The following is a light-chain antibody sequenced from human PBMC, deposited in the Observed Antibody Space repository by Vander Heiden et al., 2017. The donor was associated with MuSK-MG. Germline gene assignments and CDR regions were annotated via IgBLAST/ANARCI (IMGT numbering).Light chain of an antibody. J-gene: IGLJ2*01. CDR3: QSTDNSGTYL. CDR2: KDT. V-gene: IGLV3-25*03. Sequence: SYELTQSPSMSVSPGQTANITCSGDALPKQFAYWYQQKAGQAPVLVIKKDTERPSGIPERFSGSSSGTSVTLTISGVRAEDEADYYCQSTDNSGTYLFGGGTKVTVL. CDR1: ALPKQF.